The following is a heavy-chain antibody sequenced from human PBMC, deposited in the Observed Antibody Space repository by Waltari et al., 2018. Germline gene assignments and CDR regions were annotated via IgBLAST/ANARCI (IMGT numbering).Heavy chain of an antibody. D-gene: IGHD2-2*01. CDR2: VHHSGKT. V-gene: IGHV4-4*02. CDR1: GASIRGNYW. Sequence: QVQLQESGQGLVKPSGTLSLTCAVSGASIRGNYWWSWVRQSPEKGLEWIGQVHHSGKTHYNPSLQSRVAISVDKPKNQFSLNLNSVTAADTAIYYCAGDRAIGLFFDYWGRGTLVTVSS. CDR3: AGDRAIGLFFDY. J-gene: IGHJ4*02.